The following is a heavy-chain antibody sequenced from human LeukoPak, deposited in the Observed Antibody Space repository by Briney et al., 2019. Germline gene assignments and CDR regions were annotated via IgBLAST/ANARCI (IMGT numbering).Heavy chain of an antibody. CDR3: AGRPFETTVVPWDFY. J-gene: IGHJ4*02. D-gene: IGHD4-17*01. V-gene: IGHV5-51*01. CDR1: GYNFNTYW. Sequence: GESLKISCKGSGYNFNTYWVAWVRQLPGKGLEWMGIIRPMNSDVRYSPSFQGQVAISADRSIYTAYLQWSSLTASDTAMYYCAGRPFETTVVPWDFYWGQGTQVTVSS. CDR2: IRPMNSDV.